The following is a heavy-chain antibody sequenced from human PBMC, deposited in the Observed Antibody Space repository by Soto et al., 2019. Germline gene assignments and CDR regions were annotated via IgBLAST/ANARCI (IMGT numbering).Heavy chain of an antibody. V-gene: IGHV1-69*02. Sequence: QVQLVQSGAEVKKPGSSVKVSCKASGGTFSSYTISWVRQAPGQGLEWMGRIIPILGIANYAQKFQGRVTXXAXKXXSTAYMELSSLRSEDTAVYYCARGGLVVTATTFDYWGQGTLVTVSS. J-gene: IGHJ4*02. CDR3: ARGGLVVTATTFDY. CDR1: GGTFSSYT. CDR2: IIPILGIA. D-gene: IGHD2-21*02.